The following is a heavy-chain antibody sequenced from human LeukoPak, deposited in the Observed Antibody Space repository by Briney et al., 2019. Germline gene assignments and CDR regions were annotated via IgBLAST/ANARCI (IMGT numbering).Heavy chain of an antibody. D-gene: IGHD2-2*01. CDR1: GYSFTAYY. V-gene: IGHV1-2*02. CDR3: ARAEGIVVVPAATPRAFDI. CDR2: INPNSGGT. J-gene: IGHJ3*02. Sequence: ASVKVSCKASGYSFTAYYIRWVRQAPGQGLEWMGWINPNSGGTNYAQKFQGRVTVTRDTSISTAYMELSRLRSDDTAVYYCARAEGIVVVPAATPRAFDIWGQGTMVTVSS.